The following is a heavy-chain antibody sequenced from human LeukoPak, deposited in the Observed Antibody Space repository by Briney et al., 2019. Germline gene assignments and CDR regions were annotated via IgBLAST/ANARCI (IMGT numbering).Heavy chain of an antibody. D-gene: IGHD5-18*01. CDR1: GFTFSSYA. Sequence: GGSLRLSCAASGFTFSSYAMSWVRQAPGKGLEWVSAISGSGGSTYYADSVKGRFTISRDNSKNTLYLQMNSLRAEDTAVYYCARENTAMAPYYYYGMDVWGQGTTVTVSS. J-gene: IGHJ6*02. V-gene: IGHV3-23*01. CDR2: ISGSGGST. CDR3: ARENTAMAPYYYYGMDV.